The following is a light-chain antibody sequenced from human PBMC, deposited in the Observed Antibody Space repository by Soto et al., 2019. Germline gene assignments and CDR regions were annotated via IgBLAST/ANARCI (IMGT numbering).Light chain of an antibody. CDR2: EVS. CDR3: CSYAGSTTLWV. Sequence: QSVLTQPASVSGSPGQSITISCTGTSSDVGSYNLVSWYQQHPGKAPKLMTYEVSKRPSGVSDRFSGSKSGNTASLTVSGLQAEDEADYYCCSYAGSTTLWVFGGGTKLTVL. J-gene: IGLJ3*02. CDR1: SSDVGSYNL. V-gene: IGLV2-23*02.